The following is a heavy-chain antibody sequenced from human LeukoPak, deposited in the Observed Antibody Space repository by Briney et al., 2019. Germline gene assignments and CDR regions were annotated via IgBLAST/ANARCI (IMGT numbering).Heavy chain of an antibody. CDR2: INPNSGGT. Sequence: GASVKVSCKASGYTFTGYYMHWVRQAPGQGLEWMGWINPNSGGTNYAQKFQGRVTMTRDTSISTAYMELSRLRSDDTAVYYCARAFGYYGSGSYFDYWGQGTLVTVSS. V-gene: IGHV1-2*02. J-gene: IGHJ4*02. CDR3: ARAFGYYGSGSYFDY. D-gene: IGHD3-10*01. CDR1: GYTFTGYY.